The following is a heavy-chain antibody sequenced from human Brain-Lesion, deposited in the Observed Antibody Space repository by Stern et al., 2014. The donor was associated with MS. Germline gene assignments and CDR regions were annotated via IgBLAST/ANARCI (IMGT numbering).Heavy chain of an antibody. V-gene: IGHV4-4*02. CDR1: GGSISSSNW. D-gene: IGHD6-13*01. CDR3: ARFPASRPHVFDS. J-gene: IGHJ4*02. Sequence: VQLVESGPGLVKPSGTLSLTCAVSGGSISSSNWWSWVRQSPGKGLEWIGESDHSGSTIYNPSLKRRVTVSVEKPKTRFSLTLGSVPAADTAVYFCARFPASRPHVFDSWGQGTLVTVSS. CDR2: SDHSGST.